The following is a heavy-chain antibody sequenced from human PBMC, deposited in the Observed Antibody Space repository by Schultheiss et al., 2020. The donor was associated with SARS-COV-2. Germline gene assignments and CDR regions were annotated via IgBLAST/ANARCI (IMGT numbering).Heavy chain of an antibody. CDR3: TRRGLLWFGESIGFDP. Sequence: GGSLRLSCAASGFTFSSYAMSWVRQAPGKGLEWVSAISGSGGSTYYADSVKGRFTISRDNAKNSLYLQMNSLRAEDTAVYYCTRRGLLWFGESIGFDPWGQGTLVTVSS. D-gene: IGHD3-10*01. CDR2: ISGSGGST. CDR1: GFTFSSYA. J-gene: IGHJ5*02. V-gene: IGHV3-23*01.